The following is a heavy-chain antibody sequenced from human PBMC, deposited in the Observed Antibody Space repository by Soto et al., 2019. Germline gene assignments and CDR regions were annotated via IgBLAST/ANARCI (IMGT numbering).Heavy chain of an antibody. CDR2: IYSGGST. Sequence: GGSLRLSCAASGFTVSSNYMSWVRQAPGKGLEWVSVIYSGGSTYYADSVKGRFTISRDNSKNTLYLQMNRLRAEDTAVYYCAVVAATDLGGGYYGMDVWGQGTTVTVSS. V-gene: IGHV3-53*01. J-gene: IGHJ6*02. CDR1: GFTVSSNY. CDR3: AVVAATDLGGGYYGMDV. D-gene: IGHD2-15*01.